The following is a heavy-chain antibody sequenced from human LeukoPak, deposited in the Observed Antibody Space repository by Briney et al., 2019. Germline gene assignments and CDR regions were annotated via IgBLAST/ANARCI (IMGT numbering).Heavy chain of an antibody. Sequence: GSSVQASCEVSGYTLTDLSMHWVRPAPGKGLEWMGGFDPEDGETIYAQNFQGRVTMTEDTSTDTAYMEVRSLRSEDTAVYYCATSSGYGFLFEYWGQGTLVTVSS. CDR3: ATSSGYGFLFEY. V-gene: IGHV1-24*01. CDR1: GYTLTDLS. J-gene: IGHJ4*02. D-gene: IGHD3-22*01. CDR2: FDPEDGET.